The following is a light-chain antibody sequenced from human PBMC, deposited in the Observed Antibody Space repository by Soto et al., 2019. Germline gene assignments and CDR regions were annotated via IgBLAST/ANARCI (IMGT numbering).Light chain of an antibody. Sequence: QSVLTQPPSVSGAPGQRVTISCTGNSSNIGAGYYVHWYQQLPGTAPKLLIFGNSNRPSGVPDRFSGSKSGTSASLAITGLQAEDEADYFCQSYDSSLSGSVFGPGTKVTVL. CDR2: GNS. CDR1: SSNIGAGYY. J-gene: IGLJ1*01. V-gene: IGLV1-40*01. CDR3: QSYDSSLSGSV.